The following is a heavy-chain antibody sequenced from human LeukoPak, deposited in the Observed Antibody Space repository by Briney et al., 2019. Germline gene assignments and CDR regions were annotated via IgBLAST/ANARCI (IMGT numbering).Heavy chain of an antibody. CDR1: GGSISSSSYY. J-gene: IGHJ5*02. Sequence: SETLSLTCTVSGGSISSSSYYWGWIRQPPGKGLEWIGSIYHSGSTYYNPSLKSRVTISVDTSKNQFSLKLSSVTAADTAVYYCARGRIAAAGPWFDPWGQGTLVTVSS. D-gene: IGHD6-13*01. V-gene: IGHV4-39*07. CDR2: IYHSGST. CDR3: ARGRIAAAGPWFDP.